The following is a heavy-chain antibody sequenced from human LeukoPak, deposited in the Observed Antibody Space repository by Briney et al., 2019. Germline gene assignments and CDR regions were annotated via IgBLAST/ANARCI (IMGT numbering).Heavy chain of an antibody. CDR1: GFTFSSYG. Sequence: GGSLRLSCAASGFTFSSYGMHWVRQAPGKGLEWVAVIWYDGTNKYYADSVKGRSTISSDNSKNTLYLQMNSLRAEDTAVYYCAKGRGYYYYNMDVWGKGTTVTVSS. V-gene: IGHV3-33*06. CDR3: AKGRGYYYYNMDV. CDR2: IWYDGTNK. J-gene: IGHJ6*03.